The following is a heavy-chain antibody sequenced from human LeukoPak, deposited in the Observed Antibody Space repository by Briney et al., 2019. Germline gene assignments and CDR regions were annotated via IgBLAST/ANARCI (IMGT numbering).Heavy chain of an antibody. CDR2: INHSGST. V-gene: IGHV4-38-2*02. CDR3: ARGSYSSSCYVSDY. CDR1: GYSISSGYY. D-gene: IGHD6-13*01. Sequence: SETLSLTCTVSGYSISSGYYWSWIRQPPGKGLEWIGEINHSGSTNYNPSLKSRVTISVDTSKNQFSLKLSSVTAADTAVYYCARGSYSSSCYVSDYWGQGTLVTVSS. J-gene: IGHJ4*02.